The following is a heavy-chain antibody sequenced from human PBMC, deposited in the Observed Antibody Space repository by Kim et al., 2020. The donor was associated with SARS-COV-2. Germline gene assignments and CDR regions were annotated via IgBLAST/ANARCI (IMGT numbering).Heavy chain of an antibody. D-gene: IGHD6-13*01. CDR3: ARGLYSGTWNYGMDV. Sequence: ASVKVSCKASGYTFTSHAMNWVRQAPGQGLEWMGGINTNTGNPTYAQDFTGRFVFSLDTSVSAAYLQISSLKAEDTAVYYCARGLYSGTWNYGMDVWGQGTAVTVSS. CDR1: GYTFTSHA. J-gene: IGHJ6*02. V-gene: IGHV7-4-1*02. CDR2: INTNTGNP.